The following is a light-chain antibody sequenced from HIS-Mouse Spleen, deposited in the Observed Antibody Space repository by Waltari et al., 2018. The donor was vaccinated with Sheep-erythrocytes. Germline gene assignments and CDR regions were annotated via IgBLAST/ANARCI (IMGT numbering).Light chain of an antibody. Sequence: SYELTQPPSVSVSPGQTASITCPGDKWGENFACWYQQKPGQSPVLVIYQDSKRPSGIPERFSGSNSGNTATLTISGTQAMDEADYYCQAWDSSTAWVFGGGTKLTVL. V-gene: IGLV3-1*01. J-gene: IGLJ3*02. CDR2: QDS. CDR1: KWGENF. CDR3: QAWDSSTAWV.